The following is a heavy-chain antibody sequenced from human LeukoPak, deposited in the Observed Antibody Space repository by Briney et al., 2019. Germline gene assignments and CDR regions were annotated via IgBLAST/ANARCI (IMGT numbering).Heavy chain of an antibody. J-gene: IGHJ6*02. D-gene: IGHD1-7*01. CDR1: GLSVRSNY. V-gene: IGHV3-53*01. CDR3: ASSNWNSANYYYAMDV. Sequence: GGSLRLSCAASGLSVRSNYLTWVRQAPGKGLEWVSVIHTGGSAYYADSVKGRFIISRDNPKNTLYLQINNLRAEDTAVYYCASSNWNSANYYYAMDVWGQGTTVIVSS. CDR2: IHTGGSA.